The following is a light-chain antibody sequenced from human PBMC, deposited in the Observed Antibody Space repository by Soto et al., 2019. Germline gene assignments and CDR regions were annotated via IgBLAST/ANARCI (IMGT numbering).Light chain of an antibody. CDR1: QSVSSGY. V-gene: IGKV3-20*01. J-gene: IGKJ1*01. CDR3: QQYGSSGT. Sequence: ILFTQSPGSLSFSPGGGATLLCRASQSVSSGYLAWYQQKPGQAPRLLIYGASNRATGIPDRFSGSGSGTDFTLTINRLEPEDFAVYYCQQYGSSGTFGQGTKVDIK. CDR2: GAS.